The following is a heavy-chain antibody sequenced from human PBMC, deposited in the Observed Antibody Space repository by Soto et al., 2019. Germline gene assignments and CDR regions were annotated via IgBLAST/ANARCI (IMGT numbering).Heavy chain of an antibody. Sequence: EVQVLESGGGLVQPGGSLRLSCEASGFTFSSYAMSWVRQAPGKGLECVAAISGSGDAAYNADSVKGRFTISRDNSKNTVYVQMNSLRAEDTAVYYCEKAWSVTTYYYYYSMDVWGKGTTVTVSS. D-gene: IGHD4-4*01. CDR2: ISGSGDAA. J-gene: IGHJ6*03. CDR1: GFTFSSYA. V-gene: IGHV3-23*01. CDR3: EKAWSVTTYYYYYSMDV.